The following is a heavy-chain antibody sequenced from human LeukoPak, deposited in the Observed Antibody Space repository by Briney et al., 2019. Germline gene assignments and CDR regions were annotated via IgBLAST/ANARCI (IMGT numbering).Heavy chain of an antibody. CDR2: ISYDGSNK. D-gene: IGHD3-9*01. Sequence: PGGSLRLSCAASGFTFSSYGMHWVRQAPGKGLEWVAVISYDGSNKYYADSVKGRFTISRDNSKNTLYLQMNSLRAEDTAVYYCARDEIRYFDWLEHYYGMDVWGQGTTVTVSS. V-gene: IGHV3-30*03. J-gene: IGHJ6*02. CDR3: ARDEIRYFDWLEHYYGMDV. CDR1: GFTFSSYG.